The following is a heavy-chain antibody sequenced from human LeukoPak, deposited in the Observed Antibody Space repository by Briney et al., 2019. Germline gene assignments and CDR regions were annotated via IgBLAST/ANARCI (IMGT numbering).Heavy chain of an antibody. CDR1: GYTFTSYG. D-gene: IGHD2-2*01. J-gene: IGHJ4*02. CDR3: AREGKYCSSTSCYFYYFDY. Sequence: ASVKVSCKASGYTFTSYGISWVRQAPGQGLEWMGWISAYNGNTNYAQKLQGRVTMTTDTSTSTAYMELRSLRSDDTAVYYCAREGKYCSSTSCYFYYFDYWGQGTLVTVSS. V-gene: IGHV1-18*01. CDR2: ISAYNGNT.